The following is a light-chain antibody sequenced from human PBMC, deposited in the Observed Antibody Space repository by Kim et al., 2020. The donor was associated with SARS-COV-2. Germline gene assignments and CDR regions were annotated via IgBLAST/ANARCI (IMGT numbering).Light chain of an antibody. CDR3: QQCGSSLT. CDR2: RAS. J-gene: IGKJ4*01. Sequence: LFPGERATLSCRASQTITGSCLACYQQKPGQPPSLLIYRASRRAEGIPEGFSARGFGTDFTLTVSRLEPEDFAVYYCQQCGSSLTFGGGTKVDIK. CDR1: QTITGSC. V-gene: IGKV3-20*01.